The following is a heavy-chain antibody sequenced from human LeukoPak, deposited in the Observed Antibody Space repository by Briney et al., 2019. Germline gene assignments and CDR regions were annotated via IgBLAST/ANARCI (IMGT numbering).Heavy chain of an antibody. CDR1: GGSISSGSYY. V-gene: IGHV4-61*02. D-gene: IGHD2-2*01. J-gene: IGHJ6*03. CDR2: IYTSGST. Sequence: SETLSLTCTVSGGSISSGSYYWSWIRQPAGKGLEWIGRIYTSGSTNYNPSLKSRVTISVDTSKNQFSLKLSSVTAADTAVYYCAGSRYCSSTSCLYIEGAYYYYMDVWGKGTTVTVSS. CDR3: AGSRYCSSTSCLYIEGAYYYYMDV.